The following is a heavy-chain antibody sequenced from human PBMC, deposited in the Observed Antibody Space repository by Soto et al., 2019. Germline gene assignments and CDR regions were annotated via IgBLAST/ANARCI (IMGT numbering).Heavy chain of an antibody. CDR2: VSSSSSTI. CDR3: AIEGSNLNWVAP. CDR1: GFTFSSYS. V-gene: IGHV3-48*02. D-gene: IGHD4-4*01. J-gene: IGHJ5*02. Sequence: EVQLVESGGGLVRPGGSLRLSCAASGFTFSSYSMNWVRQAPGKGLEWVSYVSSSSSTIYYADSVKGRFTISRDNGKNSLYLHMNSLTDEDTAVLDCAIEGSNLNWVAPWGQATLLTVAS.